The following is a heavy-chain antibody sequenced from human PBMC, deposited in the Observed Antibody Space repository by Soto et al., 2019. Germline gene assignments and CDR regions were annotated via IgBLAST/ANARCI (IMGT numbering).Heavy chain of an antibody. CDR1: GYTFTSYG. V-gene: IGHV1-18*01. CDR2: ISAYNGNT. J-gene: IGHJ3*02. D-gene: IGHD6-19*01. CDR3: AREPGIAVAGIDAFDI. Sequence: GASVKVSCKASGYTFTSYGISWVRQAPGQGLELMGWISAYNGNTNYAQKLQGRVTMTTDTSTSTAYMELRSLRSDDSAVYYCAREPGIAVAGIDAFDIWGQGTMVTVSS.